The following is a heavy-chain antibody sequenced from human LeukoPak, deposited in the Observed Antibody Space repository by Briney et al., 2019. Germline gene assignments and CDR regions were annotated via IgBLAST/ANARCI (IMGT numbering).Heavy chain of an antibody. CDR1: GLAFDDYA. J-gene: IGHJ4*02. CDR2: ISGDGGST. V-gene: IGHV3-43*02. Sequence: GGSLRLSCAASGLAFDDYAMHWVRQPPGKSLEWVSLISGDGGSTYYADSVKGRFTVSRDNSKNSLYLQMNSLRTEDTALYYCAKDISRNFVVVPAADYWGQGTLVTVSS. D-gene: IGHD2-2*01. CDR3: AKDISRNFVVVPAADY.